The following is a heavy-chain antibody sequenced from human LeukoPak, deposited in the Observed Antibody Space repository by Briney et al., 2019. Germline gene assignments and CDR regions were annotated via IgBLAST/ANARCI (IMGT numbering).Heavy chain of an antibody. D-gene: IGHD3-22*01. CDR3: ARGGLRSNSGLYFDY. CDR1: GFSVSGNF. Sequence: GGSQRLSCTASGFSVSGNFMAWVRQAPGKGLEWISFIYAGGTTSYADSVKGRFTLSRNNSRNTIYLQLNSLRVEDTAVYYCARGGLRSNSGLYFDYWGQGSLVTVSS. J-gene: IGHJ4*02. CDR2: IYAGGTT. V-gene: IGHV3-53*01.